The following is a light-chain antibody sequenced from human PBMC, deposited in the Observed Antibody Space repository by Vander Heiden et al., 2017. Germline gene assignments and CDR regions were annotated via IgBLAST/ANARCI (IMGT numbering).Light chain of an antibody. V-gene: IGKV1-8*01. CDR1: QGISSY. J-gene: IGKJ4*01. CDR3: QQYYRYPLP. CDR2: AAS. Sequence: AIRMTQSPSTFAASTGDRVTITCRASQGISSYLAWYQQTHGTAPQLLIYAASTLLSGVPSRFSGSGSGTDFTLPISCLLSEDFAPSSCQQYYRYPLPFGGGTKVEIK.